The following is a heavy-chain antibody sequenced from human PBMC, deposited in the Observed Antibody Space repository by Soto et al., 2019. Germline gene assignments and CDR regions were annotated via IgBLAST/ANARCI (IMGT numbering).Heavy chain of an antibody. J-gene: IGHJ6*02. CDR1: GGTFSSYA. CDR3: AGGEGVYAVTPKTGMDV. CDR2: IIPIFGTA. V-gene: IGHV1-69*01. D-gene: IGHD4-17*01. Sequence: QVQLVQSGAEVKKPGSSVNVSCKASGGTFSSYAISWVRQAPGQGLEWMGGIIPIFGTANYAQKFQGRVTITADEATSTAYMELSSLRSEDTAVYYCAGGEGVYAVTPKTGMDVWGQGTTVTVSS.